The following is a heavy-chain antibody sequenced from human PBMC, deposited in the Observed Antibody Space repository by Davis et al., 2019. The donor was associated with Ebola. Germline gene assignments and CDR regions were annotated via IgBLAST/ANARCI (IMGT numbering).Heavy chain of an antibody. V-gene: IGHV4-39*07. D-gene: IGHD4-11*01. CDR1: GGSISSSSYY. CDR3: ARDSNYDLGDLLYYYGMDV. J-gene: IGHJ6*02. CDR2: IYYSGST. Sequence: SETLSLTCTVSGGSISSSSYYWGWIRQPPGKGLEWIGSIYYSGSTYYNPSLKSRVTISVDTSKNQFSLKLSSVTAADTAVYYCARDSNYDLGDLLYYYGMDVWGQGTTVTVSS.